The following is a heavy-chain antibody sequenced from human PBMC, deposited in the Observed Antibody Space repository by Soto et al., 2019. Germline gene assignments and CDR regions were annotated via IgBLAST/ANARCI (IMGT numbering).Heavy chain of an antibody. J-gene: IGHJ4*02. CDR2: IYYSGST. Sequence: SETLSLTCTVSGGSISSGGYYWSWIRQHPGKGLEWIGYIYYSGSTCYNPSLKSRVTISVDTSKNQFSLKLNSVTAADTAVYYCASRHSSPYFDYWGQGTLVTVSS. V-gene: IGHV4-30-4*08. CDR1: GGSISSGGYY. D-gene: IGHD6-13*01. CDR3: ASRHSSPYFDY.